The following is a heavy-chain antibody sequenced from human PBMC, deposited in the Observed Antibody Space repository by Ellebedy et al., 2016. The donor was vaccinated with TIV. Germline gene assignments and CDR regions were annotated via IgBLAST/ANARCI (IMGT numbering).Heavy chain of an antibody. J-gene: IGHJ4*02. CDR3: ARSGGIGYGHGDIY. Sequence: GESLKISCKGSGYSFTSFWITWVRQVPGKGLEWMGRIDPREPYINYSPSFNGHVIISADKTFNTAYLQWTSLKASDTAMYYCARSGGIGYGHGDIYWGQGTLVTVSS. V-gene: IGHV5-10-1*01. D-gene: IGHD5-18*01. CDR2: IDPREPYI. CDR1: GYSFTSFW.